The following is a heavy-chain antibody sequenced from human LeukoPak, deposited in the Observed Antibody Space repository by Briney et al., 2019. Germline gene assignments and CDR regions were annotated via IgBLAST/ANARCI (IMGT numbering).Heavy chain of an antibody. CDR3: ARGTGIAAAGTGLLPPFDY. D-gene: IGHD6-13*01. CDR1: GGSFSGYY. CDR2: INHSGST. V-gene: IGHV4-34*01. Sequence: PSETLSLTCAVYGGSFSGYYWSWIRQPPGKGLEWIGEINHSGSTNYNPSLKSRVTISVDTSKNQFFLNLTSVTAADTAMYYCARGTGIAAAGTGLLPPFDYWGQGTLVTVSS. J-gene: IGHJ4*02.